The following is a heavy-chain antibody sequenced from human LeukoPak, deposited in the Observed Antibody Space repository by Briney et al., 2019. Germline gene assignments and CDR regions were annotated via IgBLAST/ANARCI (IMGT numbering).Heavy chain of an antibody. Sequence: ASVKVSCKASGYTFTGYYMHWVRQAPGQGLEWMGWINPNSGGTNYAQKFQGWVTMTRDTSISTAYMELSRLRSDDTAVYYCARELNAYGSGSPRPYAFDIWGQGTMVTVSS. CDR1: GYTFTGYY. V-gene: IGHV1-2*04. J-gene: IGHJ3*02. D-gene: IGHD3-10*01. CDR3: ARELNAYGSGSPRPYAFDI. CDR2: INPNSGGT.